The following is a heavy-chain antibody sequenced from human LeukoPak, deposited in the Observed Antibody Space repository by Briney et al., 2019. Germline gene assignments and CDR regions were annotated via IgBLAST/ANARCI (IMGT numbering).Heavy chain of an antibody. CDR1: GFTFSIYT. CDR3: ARGYCSGGSCSYFDY. V-gene: IGHV3-23*01. Sequence: PGGSLRFSCAASGFTFSIYTMNWVRQAPGKGLVWGLIINYNGANNDYADSVQGRFTISRDNSKNTVYLQMNSLRAEHTAVYYCARGYCSGGSCSYFDYWGQGTLVTVSS. J-gene: IGHJ4*02. CDR2: INYNGANN. D-gene: IGHD2-15*01.